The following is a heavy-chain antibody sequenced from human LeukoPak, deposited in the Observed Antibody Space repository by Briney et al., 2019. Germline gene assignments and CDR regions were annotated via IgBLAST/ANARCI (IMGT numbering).Heavy chain of an antibody. CDR3: ARGSGYAFAGR. V-gene: IGHV3-48*03. J-gene: IGHJ4*02. D-gene: IGHD5-12*01. Sequence: GGSLRLSCAASGFTFSSYEMNWVRQAPGKGLEWVSYISSSGSTIYYADSVKGRFTISRDNAKNSLYLQMNSLRAEDTAVYYCARGSGYAFAGRWGQGTLVTVSS. CDR1: GFTFSSYE. CDR2: ISSSGSTI.